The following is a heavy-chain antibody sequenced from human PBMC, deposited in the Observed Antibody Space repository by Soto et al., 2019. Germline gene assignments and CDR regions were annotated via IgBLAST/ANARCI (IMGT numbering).Heavy chain of an antibody. CDR2: IWHDGAST. J-gene: IGHJ4*02. V-gene: IGHV3-33*01. CDR1: GFTISSYG. Sequence: SLRLSCAASGFTISSYGMHWVRQAPGKGLERVAVIWHDGASTYYGGSVNGRFTISRDTSKNTLYLQMNSLRAEDTAVYYCVRGAGQWLLSSYLDYWGQGTLVTVSS. CDR3: VRGAGQWLLSSYLDY. D-gene: IGHD6-19*01.